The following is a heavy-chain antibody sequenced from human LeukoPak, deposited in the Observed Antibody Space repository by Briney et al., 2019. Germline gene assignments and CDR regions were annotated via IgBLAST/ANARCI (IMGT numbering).Heavy chain of an antibody. CDR2: ITPSGGA. J-gene: IGHJ4*02. D-gene: IGHD5-24*01. Sequence: ASVKVSCKASGYTFTSYAMHWVRQAPGQGLEWMGWITPSGGAYYPQKFQGRVAITRDTSITTAYMDLSRLTSDDTAVYYCARDRYGDGFAHFVYWGQGALVTVSS. CDR1: GYTFTSYA. V-gene: IGHV1-2*02. CDR3: ARDRYGDGFAHFVY.